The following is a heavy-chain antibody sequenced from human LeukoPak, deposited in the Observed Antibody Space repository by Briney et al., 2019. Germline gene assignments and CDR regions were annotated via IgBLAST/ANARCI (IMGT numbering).Heavy chain of an antibody. Sequence: ASVKVSCKASGYTFTGYFMHWVRQAPGQGLEWMGWINPYSGDINYAQKFQGRVTMTRDTSISTAFMELSRLRSDDTAVYYCARGKDHYYDSSGYPDYYYYTMDVWGQGTTVTVSS. V-gene: IGHV1-2*02. CDR2: INPYSGDI. CDR3: ARGKDHYYDSSGYPDYYYYTMDV. D-gene: IGHD3-22*01. J-gene: IGHJ6*02. CDR1: GYTFTGYF.